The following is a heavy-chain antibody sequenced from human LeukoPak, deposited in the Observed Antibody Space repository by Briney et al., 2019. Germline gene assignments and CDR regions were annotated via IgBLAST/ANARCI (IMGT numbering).Heavy chain of an antibody. V-gene: IGHV3-48*03. CDR1: GFTFSSYE. D-gene: IGHD3-22*01. CDR2: ISSSGSTI. J-gene: IGHJ4*02. Sequence: GGSLRLSCAASGFTFSSYEVNWVRQAPGKGLEWVSYISSSGSTIYYADSVKGRFTISRDNAKNSLYLQMNSLRAEDTAVYYCARASRGYYDSSGYYRSFDYWGQGTLVTVSS. CDR3: ARASRGYYDSSGYYRSFDY.